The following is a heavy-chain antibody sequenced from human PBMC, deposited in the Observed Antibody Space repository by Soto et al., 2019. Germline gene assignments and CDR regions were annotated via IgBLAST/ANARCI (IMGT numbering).Heavy chain of an antibody. D-gene: IGHD5-12*01. CDR2: INHSGST. Sequence: QVQLQQWGAGLLKPSETLSLTCAVYGGSFSGYYWSWIRQPPGKGLEWIGEINHSGSTNYNPSLKSRVTISVDTSKNQFSLKLSSLTAADTAVYYCARGYSGYDGAGYWGQGTLVTVSS. CDR1: GGSFSGYY. CDR3: ARGYSGYDGAGY. V-gene: IGHV4-34*01. J-gene: IGHJ4*02.